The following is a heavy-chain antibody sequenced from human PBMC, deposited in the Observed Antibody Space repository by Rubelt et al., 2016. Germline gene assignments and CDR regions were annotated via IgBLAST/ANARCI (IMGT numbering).Heavy chain of an antibody. D-gene: IGHD3-10*01. CDR3: ARAPLYGSGTYGPYDY. Sequence: QLQLQESGPGLVKPSETLSLTCTVSVGSISSNSYYWGWIRQAPGQGLELIGYIYYSGSTNYNPSLKSRITMSVDTSKNQFSLKLGSVTAADTAVYYCARAPLYGSGTYGPYDYWGQGTLVTVSS. V-gene: IGHV4-61*05. CDR1: VGSISSNSYY. J-gene: IGHJ4*02. CDR2: IYYSGST.